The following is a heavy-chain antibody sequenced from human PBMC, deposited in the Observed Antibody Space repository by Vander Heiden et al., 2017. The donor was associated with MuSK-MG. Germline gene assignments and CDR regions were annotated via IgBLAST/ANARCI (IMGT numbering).Heavy chain of an antibody. J-gene: IGHJ4*02. CDR2: ISWNSGRM. V-gene: IGHV3-9*01. CDR3: AKGIAAAAIGDLDY. CDR1: GFSFDEYA. Sequence: EVQMLQSGGGLVQPGRSLRLSCAVSGFSFDEYAMHWVRQAPGKGPQWVAGISWNSGRMDYADAVTGRFTISRDNAKNSLYLQMNNLTTADTAFYYCAKGIAAAAIGDLDYWGQGALVTVSS. D-gene: IGHD6-13*01.